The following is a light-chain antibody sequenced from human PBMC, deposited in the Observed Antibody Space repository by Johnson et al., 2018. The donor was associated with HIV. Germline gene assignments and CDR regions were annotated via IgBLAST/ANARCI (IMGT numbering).Light chain of an antibody. Sequence: VLTQPPSVSVSLGQMARITCSGEALPKKYAYWYQQKPGQFPVLVIYKDSERPSGIPERFSGSSSGTIVTLTITGPQTGDEADYYCGTWDTSLSASYVFGTGTKVTVL. J-gene: IGLJ1*01. CDR2: KDS. V-gene: IGLV3-16*01. CDR1: ALPKKY. CDR3: GTWDTSLSASYV.